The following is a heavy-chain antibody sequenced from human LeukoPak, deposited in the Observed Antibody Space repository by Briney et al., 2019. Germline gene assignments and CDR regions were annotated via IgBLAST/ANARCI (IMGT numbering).Heavy chain of an antibody. CDR2: ISGSGGST. Sequence: GGSLRLSCAASGFTFSSYAMSWVRQAPRKGLEWVSAISGSGGSTYYADSVKGRFTISRDNSKNTLYLQMNSLRAEDTAVYYCAKDKLAYCSGGSCYYFDYWGQGTLVTVSS. CDR3: AKDKLAYCSGGSCYYFDY. J-gene: IGHJ4*02. D-gene: IGHD2-15*01. CDR1: GFTFSSYA. V-gene: IGHV3-23*01.